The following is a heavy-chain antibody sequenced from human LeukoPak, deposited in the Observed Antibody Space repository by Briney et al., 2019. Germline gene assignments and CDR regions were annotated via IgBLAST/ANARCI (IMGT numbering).Heavy chain of an antibody. Sequence: PGGSLRLSCAASGFTFSSYSMNWVRQAPGKGLEWVSSISSSSSYIYYADSVKGRFTISRDNSKNTLYLQMNSLRAEDTAVYYCAKDRYPMTTVTTGGWFDPWGQGTLVTVSS. CDR2: ISSSSSYI. J-gene: IGHJ5*02. D-gene: IGHD4-17*01. CDR3: AKDRYPMTTVTTGGWFDP. CDR1: GFTFSSYS. V-gene: IGHV3-21*01.